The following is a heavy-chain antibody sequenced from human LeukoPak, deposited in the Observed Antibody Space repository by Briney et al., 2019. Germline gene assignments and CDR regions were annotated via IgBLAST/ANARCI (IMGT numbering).Heavy chain of an antibody. D-gene: IGHD6-25*01. Sequence: ASVKVSCKASGYTFTGYYMHWVRQAPGQGLEWMGRINPNSGGTNYAQKFQGRVTMTRDTSISTAYMELSRLRSDDTAGYYCAREGDGSSGGGGGFDIWGQGTMVTVSS. CDR3: AREGDGSSGGGGGFDI. CDR2: INPNSGGT. CDR1: GYTFTGYY. V-gene: IGHV1-2*06. J-gene: IGHJ3*02.